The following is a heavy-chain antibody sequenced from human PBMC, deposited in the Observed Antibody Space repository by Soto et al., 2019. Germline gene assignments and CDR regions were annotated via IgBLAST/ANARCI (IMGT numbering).Heavy chain of an antibody. CDR1: GFTFSDYY. D-gene: IGHD1-1*01. J-gene: IGHJ4*02. V-gene: IGHV3-11*01. Sequence: PGGSLRLSCSASGFTFSDYYMNWIRQAPGKGLEWISYISSGGSTIYYADSVKGRFTISRDNAKNSLYLQMNSLRAEDTAVYYSATQWNQDYCWGQGTLVTVSS. CDR3: ATQWNQDYC. CDR2: ISSGGSTI.